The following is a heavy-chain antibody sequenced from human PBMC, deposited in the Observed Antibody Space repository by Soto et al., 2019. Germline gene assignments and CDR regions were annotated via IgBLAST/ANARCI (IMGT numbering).Heavy chain of an antibody. CDR1: GGSISGYY. V-gene: IGHV4-59*08. CDR2: IYYSGTT. CDR3: ARRPDYFYYLDV. J-gene: IGHJ6*03. Sequence: SETLSLTCTVPGGSISGYYWSWIRQPPGKRLEWIGYIYYSGTTNYNPSLKSRVTISIDTSRNQFSLRLSSVTAADTAVYYCARRPDYFYYLDVWGIGTTVTVSS.